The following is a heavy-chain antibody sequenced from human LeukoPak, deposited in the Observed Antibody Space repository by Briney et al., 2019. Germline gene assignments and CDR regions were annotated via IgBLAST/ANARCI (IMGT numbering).Heavy chain of an antibody. V-gene: IGHV3-30*04. CDR3: ARDQSHCTYGVCYTSGFDY. D-gene: IGHD2-8*01. J-gene: IGHJ4*02. CDR1: GFTFSSYA. CDR2: ISYDGSNK. Sequence: GGSLRLSCAASGFTFSSYAMHWVRQAPGKGLEWVAVISYDGSNKYYADSVKGRFTISRDNSKNTLYLQMNSLRAEDTAVYYCARDQSHCTYGVCYTSGFDYWGQGTLVTVSS.